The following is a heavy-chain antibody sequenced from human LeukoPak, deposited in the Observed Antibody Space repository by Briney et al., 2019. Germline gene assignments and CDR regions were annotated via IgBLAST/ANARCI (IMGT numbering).Heavy chain of an antibody. J-gene: IGHJ4*02. Sequence: GGSLRLSCAASGFTFDDYTMHWVRQAPGKGLEWVSLISWDGGSTYYADSVKGRFTISRDNSKNSLYLQMNSLRTEDTALYYCAKGTAMAHPWVDYWGQGTLVTVSS. CDR1: GFTFDDYT. CDR2: ISWDGGST. V-gene: IGHV3-43*01. D-gene: IGHD5-18*01. CDR3: AKGTAMAHPWVDY.